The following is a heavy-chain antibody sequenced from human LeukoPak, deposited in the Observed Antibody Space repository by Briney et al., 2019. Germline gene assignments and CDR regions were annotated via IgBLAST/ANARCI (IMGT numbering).Heavy chain of an antibody. Sequence: SKTLSLTCTVSGGSISSSSCYWGWIRQPPGKGLEWIGSIYFSGSTYYNPSLKSRVTISIDTSKNQFSLKLSSVTAADTAVYYCARLGAGPTYYDFWSGYSSFYFDYWGQGTLVTVSS. J-gene: IGHJ4*02. CDR3: ARLGAGPTYYDFWSGYSSFYFDY. CDR1: GGSISSSSCY. CDR2: IYFSGST. D-gene: IGHD3-3*01. V-gene: IGHV4-39*01.